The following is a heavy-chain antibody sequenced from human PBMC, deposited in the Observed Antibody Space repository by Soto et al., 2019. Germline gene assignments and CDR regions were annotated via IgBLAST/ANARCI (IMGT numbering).Heavy chain of an antibody. CDR3: ARGLGITGTTFYFDY. D-gene: IGHD1-7*01. Sequence: QVQLQQWGAGLLKPSETLSLTCAVDGGSFSGYYWSWIRQPPGQGLEWIGEINHSGSTNYNPSLKRRVTISVDTAKNQFSLKLCSETAADTAVYYCARGLGITGTTFYFDYWGQGTLVTVSS. CDR2: INHSGST. J-gene: IGHJ4*02. V-gene: IGHV4-34*01. CDR1: GGSFSGYY.